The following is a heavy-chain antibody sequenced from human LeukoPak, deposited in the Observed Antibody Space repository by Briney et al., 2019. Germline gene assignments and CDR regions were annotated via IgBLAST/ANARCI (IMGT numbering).Heavy chain of an antibody. Sequence: QAGGSLRLSCEVSGFTFSSYAMHWVRQAPGKGLEWVAVISYDGSNKYYADSVKGRFTISRDNAKNSLYLQMNSLRAEDTAVYYCARDTKLRYFDLFDYWGQGTLVTVSS. CDR3: ARDTKLRYFDLFDY. J-gene: IGHJ4*02. D-gene: IGHD3-9*01. CDR1: GFTFSSYA. V-gene: IGHV3-30*04. CDR2: ISYDGSNK.